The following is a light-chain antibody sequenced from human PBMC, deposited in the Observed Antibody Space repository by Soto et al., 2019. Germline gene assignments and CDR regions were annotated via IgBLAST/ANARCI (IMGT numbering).Light chain of an antibody. J-gene: IGLJ2*01. Sequence: QSALTQPRSVSGSPGQSVTISCTGTSSDVGGYNYVSWYQQHPGKAPKLMIYDVTKRPSGVPDRFSGSKSGNTASLTISGRQAEEEADYCCCSYAGSYTWVFGGGTKLTVL. CDR3: CSYAGSYTWV. CDR2: DVT. CDR1: SSDVGGYNY. V-gene: IGLV2-11*01.